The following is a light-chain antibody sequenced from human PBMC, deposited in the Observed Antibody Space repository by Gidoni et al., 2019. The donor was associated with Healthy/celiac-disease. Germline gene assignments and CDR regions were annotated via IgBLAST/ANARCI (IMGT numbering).Light chain of an antibody. CDR1: RSNIGNNY. J-gene: IGLJ2*01. Sequence: QSVLTQPPSVSAAPGQTVTISCSGSRSNIGNNYVSGYQHLPGTAPKLLIYDNNKRPSGIPDRFSGAKSGTSATLGSTGLQTGDEADYYCGTWDSSLSAVVVGGGTKLTVL. CDR2: DNN. V-gene: IGLV1-51*01. CDR3: GTWDSSLSAVV.